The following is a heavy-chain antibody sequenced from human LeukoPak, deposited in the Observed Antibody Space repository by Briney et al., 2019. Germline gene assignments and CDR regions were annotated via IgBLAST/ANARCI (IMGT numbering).Heavy chain of an antibody. D-gene: IGHD2-15*01. CDR1: GFTVSSNY. Sequence: GGSLRLSCAASGFTVSSNYMSWVRQAPGKGLEWVSVIYSGGSTYYADSVKGRFTISRDNSKNTLYLQMNSLRAEDTAVYYCARSVRYCSGGSCPDVWGQGTTVTVSS. CDR2: IYSGGST. CDR3: ARSVRYCSGGSCPDV. V-gene: IGHV3-53*01. J-gene: IGHJ6*02.